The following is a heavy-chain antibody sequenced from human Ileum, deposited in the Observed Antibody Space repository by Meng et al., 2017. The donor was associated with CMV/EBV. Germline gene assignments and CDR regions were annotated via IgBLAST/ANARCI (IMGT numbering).Heavy chain of an antibody. D-gene: IGHD3-10*02. Sequence: GGSLRLSWAASGFTFSRYWMNWVRQAPGKGREWVANIKQDGSEKYYGDSVEGRFTISRDNAKNSLYLQMNSLRAEDTAVYYCARDRDFVPQGGYYDMDVWGQGTTVTVSS. V-gene: IGHV3-7*01. CDR1: GFTFSRYW. CDR3: ARDRDFVPQGGYYDMDV. J-gene: IGHJ6*02. CDR2: IKQDGSEK.